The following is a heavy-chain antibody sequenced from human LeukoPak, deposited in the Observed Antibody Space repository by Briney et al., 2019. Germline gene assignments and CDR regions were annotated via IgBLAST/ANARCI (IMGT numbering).Heavy chain of an antibody. V-gene: IGHV2-5*02. CDR3: ASQPAMTAAGTFDS. CDR1: GFSLSTSGVG. CDR2: IYWDDDK. J-gene: IGHJ4*02. Sequence: SGPTLVNPTQTLTLTCTFSGFSLSTSGVGVGWIRQPPGKALEWLAPIYWDDDKRYSPSLKSRLTITKDNSKNQVVLTMTNMDPVDTATYYCASQPAMTAAGTFDSWGQGTLVTVSS. D-gene: IGHD6-13*01.